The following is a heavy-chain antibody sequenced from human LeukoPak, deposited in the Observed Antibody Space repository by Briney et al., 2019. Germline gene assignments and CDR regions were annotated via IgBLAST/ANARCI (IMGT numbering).Heavy chain of an antibody. D-gene: IGHD1-1*01. CDR3: ARLYQQSKWKYYYYYMDV. CDR2: VFDSGST. Sequence: SETLSLTCSVSGASFSTNYWSWIRQPPGRGLEWIGYVFDSGSTNYNPSLKSRVTISVDTSTKQFSLRLSSVTAADTAVYYCARLYQQSKWKYYYYYMDVWGKGTTVTVSS. CDR1: GASFSTNY. J-gene: IGHJ6*03. V-gene: IGHV4-59*01.